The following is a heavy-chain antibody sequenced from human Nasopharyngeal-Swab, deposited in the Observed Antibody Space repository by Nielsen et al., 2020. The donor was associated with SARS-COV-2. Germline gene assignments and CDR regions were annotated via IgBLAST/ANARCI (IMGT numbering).Heavy chain of an antibody. CDR3: AEDKYGGGTLNWFDP. Sequence: QAAGRGLEWVANIKQDGSEKYYVDSVKGRFTISRDNAKNSLYLQMNSLRAEDTALYYCAEDKYGGGTLNWFDPWGQGTLVTVSS. J-gene: IGHJ5*02. CDR2: IKQDGSEK. D-gene: IGHD1-1*01. V-gene: IGHV3-7*03.